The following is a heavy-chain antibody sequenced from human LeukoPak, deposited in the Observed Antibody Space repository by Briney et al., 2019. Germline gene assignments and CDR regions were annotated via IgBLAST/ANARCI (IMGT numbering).Heavy chain of an antibody. V-gene: IGHV3-53*01. J-gene: IGHJ4*02. CDR1: GFTFNTYN. CDR2: IYTGGGR. Sequence: PGESLRLSCVASGFTFNTYNMNWVRQAPGKGLEWVSVIYTGGGRYYADSVRGRFTISRDTSKNMVFLQMNSLRVEDTAVYYCARGIDYWGRGTLVTVSS. CDR3: ARGIDY.